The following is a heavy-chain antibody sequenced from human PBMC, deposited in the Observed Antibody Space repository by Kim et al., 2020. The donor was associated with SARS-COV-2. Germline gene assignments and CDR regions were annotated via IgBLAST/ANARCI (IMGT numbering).Heavy chain of an antibody. J-gene: IGHJ6*02. V-gene: IGHV1-69*13. CDR2: IIPKFGTP. Sequence: SVKVSCKASAVTFSSNFLNWVRQAPGQGLEWMGGIIPKFGTPNYAQKFQGRITITADESTSTAYMELSSLRSEDTAVYFCASGMHYDIRPLPDGMDVWGQGTTVIVSS. CDR3: ASGMHYDIRPLPDGMDV. D-gene: IGHD3-9*01. CDR1: AVTFSSNF.